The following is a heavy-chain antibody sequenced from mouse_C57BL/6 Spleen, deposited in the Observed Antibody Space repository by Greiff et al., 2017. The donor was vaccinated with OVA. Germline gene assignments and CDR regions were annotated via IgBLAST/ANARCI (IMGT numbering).Heavy chain of an antibody. D-gene: IGHD4-1*01. J-gene: IGHJ4*01. Sequence: VQLQQPGAELVKPGASVKLSCKASGYTFTSYWMQWVKQRPGQGLEWIGEIDPSDSYTNYNQKFKGKATLTVDTSSSTAYMQLSSLTSEDSAVYYCARIGLTGRAMDYWGQGTSVTVSS. CDR3: ARIGLTGRAMDY. V-gene: IGHV1-50*01. CDR1: GYTFTSYW. CDR2: IDPSDSYT.